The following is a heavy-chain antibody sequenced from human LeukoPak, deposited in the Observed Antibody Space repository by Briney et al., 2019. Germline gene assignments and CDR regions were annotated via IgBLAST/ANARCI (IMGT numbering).Heavy chain of an antibody. D-gene: IGHD6-13*01. Sequence: GGSLRLACAASGFTFDDYGMSWVRQAPGKGLEWVSGINWNGGSTGYADSVKGRFTISRDNSKNTLYLQMNSLRAEDTAAYYCAKTSSWYPNDAFDIWGQGTMVTVSS. CDR1: GFTFDDYG. V-gene: IGHV3-20*04. CDR3: AKTSSWYPNDAFDI. J-gene: IGHJ3*02. CDR2: INWNGGST.